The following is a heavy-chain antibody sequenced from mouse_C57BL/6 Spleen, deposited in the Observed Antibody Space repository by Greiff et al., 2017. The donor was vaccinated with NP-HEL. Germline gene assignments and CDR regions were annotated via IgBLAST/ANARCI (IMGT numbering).Heavy chain of an antibody. CDR3: ARNLDYGSSYWYFDV. CDR1: GFSLTSYG. V-gene: IGHV2-2*01. D-gene: IGHD1-1*01. J-gene: IGHJ1*03. CDR2: IWRGGST. Sequence: VKLMESGPGLVQPSQSLSITCTVSGFSLTSYGVHWVRQSPGKGLEWLGVIWRGGSTDYNAAFISRLSISKDNSKSQVFFKMNSLQADDTAIYYCARNLDYGSSYWYFDVWGTGTTVTVSS.